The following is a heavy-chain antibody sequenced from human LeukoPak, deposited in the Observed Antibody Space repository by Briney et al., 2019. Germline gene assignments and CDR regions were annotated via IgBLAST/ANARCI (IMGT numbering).Heavy chain of an antibody. J-gene: IGHJ4*02. CDR3: ASLPFWSGYYPLDY. CDR2: ISSSSSYI. CDR1: GFTFSSYS. D-gene: IGHD3-3*01. V-gene: IGHV3-21*01. Sequence: GGSLRLSCAASGFTFSSYSMNWVRQAPGKGLEWVSSISSSSSYIYYAGSVKGRFTISRDNAKNSLYLQMNSLRAEDTAVYYCASLPFWSGYYPLDYWGQGTLVTVSS.